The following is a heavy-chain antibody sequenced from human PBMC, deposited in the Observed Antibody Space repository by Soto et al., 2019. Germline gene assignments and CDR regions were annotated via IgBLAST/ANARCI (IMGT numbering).Heavy chain of an antibody. D-gene: IGHD4-17*01. CDR3: ARLRPQNYGSWFDP. CDR1: GGSISSSSYY. Sequence: SETLSLTCTVSGGSISSSSYYWGWILQPPGKGLEWIGSIYYSGSTYYNPSLKSRVTISVDTSKNQFSLKLSSVTAADTAVYYCARLRPQNYGSWFDPWGQGTLVTVSS. J-gene: IGHJ5*02. V-gene: IGHV4-39*01. CDR2: IYYSGST.